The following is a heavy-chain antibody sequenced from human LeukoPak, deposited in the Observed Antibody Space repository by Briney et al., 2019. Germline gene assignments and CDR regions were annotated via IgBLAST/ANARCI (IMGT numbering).Heavy chain of an antibody. CDR1: TFTLSTYW. Sequence: GGSLRLSRSASTFTLSTYWMHWVRQAPGRGLVWVSRINGDGSSTIYADPVRGRFTISRDNSKNTLYLQMNSLRADDTAVYYCAREVGGGATNYFDYWGQGTLVTVSS. J-gene: IGHJ4*02. CDR2: INGDGSST. V-gene: IGHV3-74*01. D-gene: IGHD1-26*01. CDR3: AREVGGGATNYFDY.